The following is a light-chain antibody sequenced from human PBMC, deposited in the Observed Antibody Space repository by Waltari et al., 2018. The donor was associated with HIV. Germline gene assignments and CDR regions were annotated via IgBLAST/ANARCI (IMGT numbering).Light chain of an antibody. CDR2: DTN. J-gene: IGLJ3*02. V-gene: IGLV1-51*01. CDR1: SSTMGNYF. Sequence: QSVLTQPHSVSSAPGQKVTISCSGSSSTMGNYFVLFYQQLPATPPNLLIYDTNKRPSGIPDRFSASKSGRSATLAITGLQTGDEAVYYCGTCDNNLSSFWVFGGGTKVTVL. CDR3: GTCDNNLSSFWV.